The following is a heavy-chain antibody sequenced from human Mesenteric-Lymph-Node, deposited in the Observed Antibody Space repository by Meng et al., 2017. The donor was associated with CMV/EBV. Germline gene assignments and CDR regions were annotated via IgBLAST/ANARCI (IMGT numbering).Heavy chain of an antibody. CDR3: AKVSNYFDSSGMDAFDI. D-gene: IGHD3-22*01. V-gene: IGHV3-23*01. J-gene: IGHJ3*02. CDR2: ISGSGVRT. Sequence: GGSLRLSCAASGFTFSNYAMTWVRQAPGKGLEWVSTISGSGVRTYYADSVKGRFTISRDNSKNTLHLQMNSLRAGDTAIYYCAKVSNYFDSSGMDAFDIWGQGTMVTVSS. CDR1: GFTFSNYA.